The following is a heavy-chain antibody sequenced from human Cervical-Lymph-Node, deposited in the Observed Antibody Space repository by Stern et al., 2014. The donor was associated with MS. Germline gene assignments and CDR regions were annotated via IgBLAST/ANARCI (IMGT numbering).Heavy chain of an antibody. V-gene: IGHV1-2*02. J-gene: IGHJ4*01. Sequence: QVQLVESGAEVRAPGASMKVSCKASGYIFTDYYLHWVRQAPGQGLERLGWINPNSGGTNYAQNFQVRVTMTRDTSISTAYMELRWLGSADTAVYYCARGSGTAYDLRGDYWGQGTLVTVSS. D-gene: IGHD3-3*01. CDR1: GYIFTDYY. CDR3: ARGSGTAYDLRGDY. CDR2: INPNSGGT.